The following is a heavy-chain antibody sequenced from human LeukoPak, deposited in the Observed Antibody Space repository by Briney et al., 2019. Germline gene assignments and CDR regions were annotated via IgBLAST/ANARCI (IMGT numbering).Heavy chain of an antibody. CDR3: AMLPVGQQLVVFWPPPWFDP. J-gene: IGHJ5*02. V-gene: IGHV4-39*07. D-gene: IGHD6-13*01. CDR2: IYYSGST. Sequence: SETLSLTCTVSGGSISSSDYYWDWIRQPPGKGLEWIGSIYYSGSTYYNPSLKSRVTISVDTSKNQFSLKLSSVTAADTAVYYCAMLPVGQQLVVFWPPPWFDPWGQGTLVTVSS. CDR1: GGSISSSDYY.